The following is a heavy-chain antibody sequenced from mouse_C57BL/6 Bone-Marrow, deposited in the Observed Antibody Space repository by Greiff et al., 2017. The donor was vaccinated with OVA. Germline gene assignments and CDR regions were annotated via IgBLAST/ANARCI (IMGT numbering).Heavy chain of an antibody. CDR3: ASWYYSKYYLDY. V-gene: IGHV14-3*01. J-gene: IGHJ2*01. D-gene: IGHD2-5*01. CDR2: IDPANGNT. Sequence: VQLQQSVAGLVRPGASVKLSCTASGFTFKNTYMHWVKQRPEQGLEWIGWIDPANGNTKYAPKFQGKATITADTSSNTAYLQLSSLTSEDTAIYYGASWYYSKYYLDYWGQGTTLTVSS. CDR1: GFTFKNTY.